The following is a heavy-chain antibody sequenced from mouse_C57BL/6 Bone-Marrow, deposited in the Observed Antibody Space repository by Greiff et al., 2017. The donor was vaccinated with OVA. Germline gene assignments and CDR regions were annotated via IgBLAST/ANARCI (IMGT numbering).Heavy chain of an antibody. D-gene: IGHD1-1*01. CDR1: GFSLTSYG. J-gene: IGHJ3*01. V-gene: IGHV2-5*01. CDR3: AKPSYGSSFWFAY. CDR2: IWRGGST. Sequence: VQLKESGPGLVQPSQSLSITCTVSGFSLTSYGVHWVRQSPGKGLEWLGVIWRGGSTDYNAAFMSRLSITKDNSKSQVFFKMNSLQADDTAIYYCAKPSYGSSFWFAYWGQGTLVTVSA.